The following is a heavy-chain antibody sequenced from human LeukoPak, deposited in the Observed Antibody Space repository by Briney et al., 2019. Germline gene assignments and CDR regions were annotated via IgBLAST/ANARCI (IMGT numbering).Heavy chain of an antibody. Sequence: PSETLSLTCTVSGYSISSGYYWGWIRQPPGKGLEWIGSIYHSGSTYYNPSLKSRVTISVDTSKNQFSLKLSSVTAADTAVYYCARVRWGALYDSSGYSDYYMDVWGKGTTVTVSS. D-gene: IGHD3-22*01. CDR1: GYSISSGYY. CDR3: ARVRWGALYDSSGYSDYYMDV. CDR2: IYHSGST. J-gene: IGHJ6*03. V-gene: IGHV4-38-2*02.